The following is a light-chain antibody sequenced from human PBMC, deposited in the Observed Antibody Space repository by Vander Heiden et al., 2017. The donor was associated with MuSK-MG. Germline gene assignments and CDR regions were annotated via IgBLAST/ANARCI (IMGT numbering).Light chain of an antibody. V-gene: IGKV3-20*01. CDR3: QQDSSSPRT. J-gene: IGKJ1*01. CDR1: QSVSSGH. CDR2: GAS. Sequence: IVLTQSPPTLSLSPGERATVPCRASQSVSSGHIAWYRQKRGQAPRRLMYGASRRDGGIPDRFSGSGSGTDFTLTISRLEPEDFAVYYCQQDSSSPRTFGQGTKVEIK.